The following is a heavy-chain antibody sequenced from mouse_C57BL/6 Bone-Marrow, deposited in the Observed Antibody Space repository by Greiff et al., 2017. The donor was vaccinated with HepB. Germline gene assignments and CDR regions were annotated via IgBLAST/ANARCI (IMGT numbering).Heavy chain of an antibody. CDR2: IDPSDSYT. CDR1: GYTFTSYW. CDR3: AKGRGFAY. V-gene: IGHV1-69*01. J-gene: IGHJ3*01. Sequence: QVQLQQPGAELVMPGASVKLSCKASGYTFTSYWMHWVKQRPGQGLEWIGEIDPSDSYTNYNHKFKGNSTLTVDKSSSTAYMQLSSLTSEDSAVYYCAKGRGFAYWGQGTLVTVSA.